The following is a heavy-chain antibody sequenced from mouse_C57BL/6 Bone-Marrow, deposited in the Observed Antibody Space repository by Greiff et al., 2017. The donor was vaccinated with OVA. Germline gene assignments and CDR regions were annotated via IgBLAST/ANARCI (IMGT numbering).Heavy chain of an antibody. CDR1: GYTFTSYT. CDR3: AREDGNWFAY. Sequence: VKLVESGAELARPGASVTMSCKASGYTFTSYTMHWVKQRPGQGLEWIGYINPSSGYTKYHQKFKDKATLTADKSSSTAYMQLSSLTSEDSAVYFCAREDGNWFAYWGQGTLVTVSA. V-gene: IGHV1-4*01. D-gene: IGHD2-1*01. J-gene: IGHJ3*01. CDR2: INPSSGYT.